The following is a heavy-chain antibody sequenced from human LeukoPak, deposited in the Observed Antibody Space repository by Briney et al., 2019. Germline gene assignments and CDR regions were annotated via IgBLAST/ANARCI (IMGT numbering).Heavy chain of an antibody. D-gene: IGHD3-3*01. CDR3: ARGITIFGVVGRLYNWFDP. J-gene: IGHJ5*02. CDR1: GGTFSSYA. CDR2: IIPIFGTA. Sequence: SVKVSRKASGGTFSSYAISWVRQAPGQGLEWMGGIIPIFGTANYAQKFQGRVTITTDESTSTAYMELSSLRSEDTAVYYCARGITIFGVVGRLYNWFDPWGQGTLVTVSS. V-gene: IGHV1-69*05.